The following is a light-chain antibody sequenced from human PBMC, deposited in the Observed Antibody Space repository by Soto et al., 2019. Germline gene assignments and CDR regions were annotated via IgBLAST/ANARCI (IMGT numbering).Light chain of an antibody. CDR3: QQGYTSPRT. CDR1: QNINNF. J-gene: IGKJ2*01. Sequence: DIQMTQSPSSLSASVGDRVTITCRASQNINNFLNWYQQEPGKAPKLLIYAASRLQSGVPSRVGGSASGTDFTLTITSLQPEDFATYYCQQGYTSPRTFGQGTKLEMK. V-gene: IGKV1-39*01. CDR2: AAS.